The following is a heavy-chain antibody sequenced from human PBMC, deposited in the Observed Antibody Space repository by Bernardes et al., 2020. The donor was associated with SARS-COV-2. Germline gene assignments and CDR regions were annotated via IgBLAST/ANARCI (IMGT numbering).Heavy chain of an antibody. Sequence: GGSLRLSCAASGFTFSSYWMSWVRQAPGKGLEWVANIKQDGSEKYYVDSVKGRFTISRDNAKNSLYLQMNSLRAEDTAVYYCARGVWIQLWSGGYYFDYWGQGTLVTVSS. J-gene: IGHJ4*02. V-gene: IGHV3-7*01. CDR3: ARGVWIQLWSGGYYFDY. CDR1: GFTFSSYW. CDR2: IKQDGSEK. D-gene: IGHD5-18*01.